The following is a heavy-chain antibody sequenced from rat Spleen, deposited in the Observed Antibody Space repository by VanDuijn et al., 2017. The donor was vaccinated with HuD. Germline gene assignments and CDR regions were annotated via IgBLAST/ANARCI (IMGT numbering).Heavy chain of an antibody. V-gene: IGHV5-27*01. Sequence: EVQLVESGGGLVRPGRSMKLSCAASGFTFNNYDMAWVRQAPTKGLEWVAYINTGGSTYYPDSVRGRFTISRDNAKSTLYLQMNSLRSEDTATYYCTRDVYYGSDYWGQGVMVTVSS. CDR1: GFTFNNYD. D-gene: IGHD1-6*01. CDR2: INTGGST. J-gene: IGHJ2*01. CDR3: TRDVYYGSDY.